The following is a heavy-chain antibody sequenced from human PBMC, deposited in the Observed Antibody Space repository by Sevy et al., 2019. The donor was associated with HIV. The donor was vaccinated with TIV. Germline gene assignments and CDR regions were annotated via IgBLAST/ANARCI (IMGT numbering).Heavy chain of an antibody. CDR3: ARDSGNYPYYFDY. CDR2: INHSGST. D-gene: IGHD1-26*01. J-gene: IGHJ4*01. CDR1: GGSFSGYY. Sequence: SETLSLTCAVYGGSFSGYYWNWIRQSPGKGLEWIGEINHSGSTHYNPSLKSRVTISVDTSKNQFSLRLNSVTAADTAVYYCARDSGNYPYYFDYWGQGTLVTVSS. V-gene: IGHV4-34*01.